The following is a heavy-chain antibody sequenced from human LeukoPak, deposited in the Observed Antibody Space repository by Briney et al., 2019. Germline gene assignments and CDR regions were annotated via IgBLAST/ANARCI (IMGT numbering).Heavy chain of an antibody. Sequence: GGSLRLSCAGSGFSFATYAMNWVRQAPGKGLEWVSYISDGSRTIYYAASVKGRFTISRDNAENSLYLQMNSLSDEDTAVYYCARGAYYYYAMDVWGQGTAVTVSS. J-gene: IGHJ6*02. V-gene: IGHV3-48*02. CDR1: GFSFATYA. CDR2: ISDGSRTI. CDR3: ARGAYYYYAMDV.